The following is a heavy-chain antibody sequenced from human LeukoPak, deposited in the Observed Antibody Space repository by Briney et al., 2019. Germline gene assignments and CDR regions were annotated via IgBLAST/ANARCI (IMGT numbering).Heavy chain of an antibody. J-gene: IGHJ6*03. D-gene: IGHD3-3*01. CDR3: ARSPYDFWSGYLYYMDV. V-gene: IGHV4-39*01. CDR2: IYYSGST. CDR1: GGSISSSSYY. Sequence: SETLSLTCTVSGGSISSSSYYWGWIRQPPGKRLEWIGSIYYSGSTYYNPSLKSRVTISVDTSKNQFSLKLSSVTAADTAVYYCARSPYDFWSGYLYYMDVWGKGTTVTVSS.